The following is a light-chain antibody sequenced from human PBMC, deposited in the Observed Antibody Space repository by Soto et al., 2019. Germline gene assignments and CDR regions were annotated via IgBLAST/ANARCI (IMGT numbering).Light chain of an antibody. CDR2: AAS. V-gene: IGKV1-6*01. Sequence: AIQMTQSPSSLSASVGDRVTITCRASQAIRDDLGWYQHKPGKAPKVLIYAASSLQSGVPSRFSGSGSGTDFTLTISSLQPDDFATYYCLQDYSYPRTFGQGTKVEI. CDR1: QAIRDD. J-gene: IGKJ1*01. CDR3: LQDYSYPRT.